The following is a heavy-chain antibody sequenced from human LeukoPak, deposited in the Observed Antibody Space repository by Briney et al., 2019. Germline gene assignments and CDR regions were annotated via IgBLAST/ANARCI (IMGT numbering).Heavy chain of an antibody. J-gene: IGHJ3*02. V-gene: IGHV4-34*01. CDR2: INPSGST. Sequence: PSETLSLTCAVYGGSFSDYYWSWIRQPPGKGLEWIGEINPSGSTNYNPSLKSRVTISVDTSKNQFSLKLTSVTAADTAVYYCARDRISINALDMWGQGTMVTVSS. CDR3: ARDRISINALDM. D-gene: IGHD1-14*01. CDR1: GGSFSDYY.